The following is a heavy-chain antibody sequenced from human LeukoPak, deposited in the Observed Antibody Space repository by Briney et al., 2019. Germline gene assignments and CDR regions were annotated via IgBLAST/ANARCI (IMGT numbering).Heavy chain of an antibody. D-gene: IGHD6-13*01. J-gene: IGHJ6*04. V-gene: IGHV4-34*01. Sequence: PSETLSLTCAVYGGSFSGYYWSWIRQPPGKGLEWIGEINHSGSTNYNPSLKSRVTISVDTSKNQFSLKLSSVTAADTAVYYCARGRGAWGAAALLHYGMDVWGKGTTVIVSS. CDR2: INHSGST. CDR1: GGSFSGYY. CDR3: ARGRGAWGAAALLHYGMDV.